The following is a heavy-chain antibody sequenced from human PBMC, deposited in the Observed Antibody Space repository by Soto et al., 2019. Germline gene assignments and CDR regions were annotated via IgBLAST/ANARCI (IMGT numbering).Heavy chain of an antibody. CDR1: GGTFNNLA. Sequence: QVQLVQSGAEVKRPGSSVKVSCKASGGTFNNLAISWVRQAPGQGLEWMGGIIPLFGRGNYAQKFQGRVNITADESTSTAYMELNSLISEDTAVYYCARDGQITAFGVASAPYALDVWGQGTTVTVSS. J-gene: IGHJ6*02. CDR2: IIPLFGRG. CDR3: ARDGQITAFGVASAPYALDV. V-gene: IGHV1-69*12. D-gene: IGHD3-3*01.